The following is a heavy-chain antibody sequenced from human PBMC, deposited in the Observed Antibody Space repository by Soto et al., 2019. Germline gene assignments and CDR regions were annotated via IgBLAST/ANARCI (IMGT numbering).Heavy chain of an antibody. CDR2: FDPEEGET. V-gene: IGHV1-24*01. J-gene: IGHJ3*02. D-gene: IGHD3-10*01. CDR3: ATDRGDAFDI. Sequence: ASVKVPCKVSGYSLSALSIHWVRQAPGKGLEWMGGFDPEEGETTYAQKVRGRVTMTEDTSTDTAYMDLRSLRSEDTAVYYCATDRGDAFDIWGQGQWSPSPQ. CDR1: GYSLSALS.